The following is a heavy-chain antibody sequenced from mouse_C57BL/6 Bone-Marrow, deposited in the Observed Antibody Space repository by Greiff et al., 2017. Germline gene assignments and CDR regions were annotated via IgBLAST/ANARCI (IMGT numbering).Heavy chain of an antibody. Sequence: QVQLQQSGAELVRPGASVTLSCKASGYTFTDYEMHWVKQTPVHGLEWIGAIDPETGGTAYNQKFKGKAILTADKSSSTAYMELRSLTSEDSAVYYWTRGDLYDGYYDYAMDYWGKGTSVTVSS. CDR2: IDPETGGT. D-gene: IGHD2-3*01. CDR3: TRGDLYDGYYDYAMDY. V-gene: IGHV1-15*01. CDR1: GYTFTDYE. J-gene: IGHJ4*01.